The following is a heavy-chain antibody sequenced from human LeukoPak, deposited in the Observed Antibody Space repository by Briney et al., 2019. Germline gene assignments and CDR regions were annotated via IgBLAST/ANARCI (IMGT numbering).Heavy chain of an antibody. CDR2: IWYDGSNK. D-gene: IGHD1-14*01. CDR3: ARGTGYGVFDY. CDR1: GFTFSRYG. V-gene: IGHV3-33*01. Sequence: GRSLRLSCAASGFTFSRYGMHWVRQAPGKGLEWVAVIWYDGSNKYYADSVEGRFTISRDNSKNTLNLQMNSLRDEDTAVYYCARGTGYGVFDYWGQGTLVTVSS. J-gene: IGHJ4*02.